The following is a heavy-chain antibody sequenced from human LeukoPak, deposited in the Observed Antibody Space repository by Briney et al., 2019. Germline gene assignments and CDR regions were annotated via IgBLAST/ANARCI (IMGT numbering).Heavy chain of an antibody. CDR3: ARASSGWAVDLYYFDN. J-gene: IGHJ4*02. CDR2: ISSSSSYT. D-gene: IGHD6-19*01. Sequence: PGGSLRLSCAASGLTFSSYSMNWVRQAPGKGLEWVSSISSSSSYTYYADSVKGRFTISRDNAKKSLYLQMNSLRAEDTAVYYCARASSGWAVDLYYFDNWGQGTLVAVSS. CDR1: GLTFSSYS. V-gene: IGHV3-21*01.